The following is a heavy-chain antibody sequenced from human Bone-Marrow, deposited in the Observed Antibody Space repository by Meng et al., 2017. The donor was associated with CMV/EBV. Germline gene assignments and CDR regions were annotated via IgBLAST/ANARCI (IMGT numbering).Heavy chain of an antibody. CDR1: GYSFTSYW. Sequence: GESLKISCKGSGYSFTSYWIGWVRQMPGKGLEWMGIIYPGDSDTRYSPSFQGQVTISADKSISTAYLQWSSLKASDTAMYYCARHGIAAHYYYGMDVWGQGTTVTVSS. CDR3: ARHGIAAHYYYGMDV. D-gene: IGHD6-13*01. J-gene: IGHJ6*02. CDR2: IYPGDSDT. V-gene: IGHV5-51*01.